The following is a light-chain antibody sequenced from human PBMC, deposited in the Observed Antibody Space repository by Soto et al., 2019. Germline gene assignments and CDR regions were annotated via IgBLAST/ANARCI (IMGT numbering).Light chain of an antibody. J-gene: IGKJ4*01. CDR1: QNVYNN. Sequence: EIVMTQSPATLSVSPGEGATLSCKASQNVYNNLAWYQQRPGQPPRLLIYDASTRATGISARFSGSGYGTEFTLTISRLQSLVFAVDFCQQCRNVTLTFGGGTKVDIK. CDR2: DAS. CDR3: QQCRNVTLT. V-gene: IGKV3-15*01.